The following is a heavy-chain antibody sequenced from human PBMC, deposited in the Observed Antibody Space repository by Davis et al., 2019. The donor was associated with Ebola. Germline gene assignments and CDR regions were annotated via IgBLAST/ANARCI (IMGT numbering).Heavy chain of an antibody. J-gene: IGHJ6*02. Sequence: PGGSLRLSCAASGFTFSSYAMSWVRQAPGKGLEWVSAISGSGGSTYYADSVKGRFTISRDNSKNTLYLQMNSLRAEDTAVYYCARDGHGSVVVPAAPAYGMDVWGQGTTVTVSS. CDR1: GFTFSSYA. V-gene: IGHV3-23*01. CDR2: ISGSGGST. CDR3: ARDGHGSVVVPAAPAYGMDV. D-gene: IGHD2-2*01.